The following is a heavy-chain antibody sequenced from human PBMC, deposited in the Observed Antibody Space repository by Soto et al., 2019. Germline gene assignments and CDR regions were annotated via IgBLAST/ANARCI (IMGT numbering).Heavy chain of an antibody. CDR2: IYPGDSDT. V-gene: IGHV5-51*01. CDR1: GYNFTSYW. D-gene: IGHD3-10*01. Sequence: GQPLKIRYSGSGYNFTSYWIRWVRQMPGKGLEWMGIIYPGDSDTRYSPSFQGQVTISADKSISTAYLQWSSLKASDTAMYYCARGVRGGWQPHDYWGQGTLVTASS. J-gene: IGHJ4*02. CDR3: ARGVRGGWQPHDY.